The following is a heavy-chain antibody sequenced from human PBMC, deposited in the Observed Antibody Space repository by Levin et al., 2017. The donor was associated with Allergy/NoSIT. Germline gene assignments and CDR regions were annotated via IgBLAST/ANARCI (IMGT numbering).Heavy chain of an antibody. CDR3: ARRRGIVGATTWFDP. CDR1: GGSISSYY. J-gene: IGHJ5*02. D-gene: IGHD1-26*01. Sequence: SETLSLTCTVSGGSISSYYWSWIRQPPGKGLEWIGYIYYSGSTNYNPSLKSRVTISVDTSKNQFSLKLSSVTAADTAVYYCARRRGIVGATTWFDPWGQGTLVTVSS. CDR2: IYYSGST. V-gene: IGHV4-59*08.